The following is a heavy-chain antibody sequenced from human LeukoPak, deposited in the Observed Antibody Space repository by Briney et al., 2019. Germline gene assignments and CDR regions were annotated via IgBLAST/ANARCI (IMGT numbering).Heavy chain of an antibody. D-gene: IGHD3-10*01. CDR1: GGSISSYY. CDR2: IYYSGST. Sequence: PSETLSLTCTVSGGSISSYYWSWIRQPPGKGLEWIGYIYYSGSTNYNPSLKSRVTISVDTSKNQFSLKLSSVTAAETAVYYCARGSVWFGSLSYFDYWGQGTLVTVSS. CDR3: ARGSVWFGSLSYFDY. J-gene: IGHJ4*02. V-gene: IGHV4-59*01.